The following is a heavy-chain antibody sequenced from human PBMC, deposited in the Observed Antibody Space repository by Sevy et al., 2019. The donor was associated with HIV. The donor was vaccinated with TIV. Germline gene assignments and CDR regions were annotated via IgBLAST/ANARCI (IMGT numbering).Heavy chain of an antibody. J-gene: IGHJ4*02. V-gene: IGHV3-7*01. Sequence: GGSLRLSCAASGFTLSRYWMNWVRQAQGKGLEWVANIKQDGSEKYYVESVKGRFTSSRDNAENSLNLQMNSLRAEDTAVYYCVREGTAVTARAFEYWGQGTLVTVSS. D-gene: IGHD4-17*01. CDR3: VREGTAVTARAFEY. CDR2: IKQDGSEK. CDR1: GFTLSRYW.